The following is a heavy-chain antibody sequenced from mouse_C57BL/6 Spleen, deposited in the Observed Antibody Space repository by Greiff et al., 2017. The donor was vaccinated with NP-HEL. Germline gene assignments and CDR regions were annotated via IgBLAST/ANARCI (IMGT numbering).Heavy chain of an antibody. CDR1: GFTFNTYA. CDR2: ISSKSSNYAT. J-gene: IGHJ2*01. D-gene: IGHD1-1*01. V-gene: IGHV10-3*01. CDR3: VRDYGSSVFDY. Sequence: EVLLVESGGGLVQPKGSLKLSCAASGFTFNTYAMHWVRQAPGKGLEWVARISSKSSNYATYYADSVKDRFTITRDDSQSMLYLQMNNLRTEDTAKYYCVRDYGSSVFDYWGQGTTLTVSS.